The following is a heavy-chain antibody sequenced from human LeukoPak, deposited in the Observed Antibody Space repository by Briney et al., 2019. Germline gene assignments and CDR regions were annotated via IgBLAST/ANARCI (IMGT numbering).Heavy chain of an antibody. J-gene: IGHJ4*02. CDR3: ARGGSWWFLYYFDY. Sequence: GGSLRLSCAASGFTFSSYEMNWVRQAPGKGLEWSSYITSSVSTIYYADSVKGRFTISRDNAKNSLFLQKNSLRAEDTAIYYCARGGSWWFLYYFDYWGQGAQVTDSS. D-gene: IGHD3-3*01. V-gene: IGHV3-48*03. CDR2: ITSSVSTI. CDR1: GFTFSSYE.